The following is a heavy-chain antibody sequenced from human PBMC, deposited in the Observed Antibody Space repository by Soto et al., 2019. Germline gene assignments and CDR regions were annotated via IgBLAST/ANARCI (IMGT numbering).Heavy chain of an antibody. V-gene: IGHV4-59*01. J-gene: IGHJ5*02. CDR1: GGSISSYY. D-gene: IGHD3-10*01. CDR3: ATGRFSAMIRGVIMFNP. Sequence: SETLSLTCTVSGGSISSYYWNWIRQPPGKGLEWIGYIHYSGSTNYNPSLRSRVTISVDTSNNQFSLKLSSVTAADTAFFYCATGRFSAMIRGVIMFNPWGQETLVTVS. CDR2: IHYSGST.